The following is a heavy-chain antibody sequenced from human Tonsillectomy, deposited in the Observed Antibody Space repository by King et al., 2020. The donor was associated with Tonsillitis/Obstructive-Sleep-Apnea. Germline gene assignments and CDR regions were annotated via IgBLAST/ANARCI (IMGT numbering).Heavy chain of an antibody. CDR1: GYSFPNYG. J-gene: IGHJ4*02. CDR2: ISAYNGHT. D-gene: IGHD3-22*01. Sequence: QLVQSGAEVKKPGASVKVSCKASGYSFPNYGISWVRQAPGQGLEWMGWISAYNGHTIYAQKLQGRVTMTTDTSASTAYMELRSLRSDDTAVYYCARDSMSHYYDSSGYYTFAYWGQGTLVTVSS. V-gene: IGHV1-18*01. CDR3: ARDSMSHYYDSSGYYTFAY.